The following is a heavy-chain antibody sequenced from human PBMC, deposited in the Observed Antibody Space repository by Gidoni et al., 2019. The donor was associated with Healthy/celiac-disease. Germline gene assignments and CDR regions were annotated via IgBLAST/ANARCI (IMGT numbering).Heavy chain of an antibody. D-gene: IGHD2-2*01. CDR1: GYSFTGYA. J-gene: IGHJ4*02. Sequence: QVQLVQSGAEVKKPGASVKVSCKASGYSFTGYAVHWVRQAPGHRLEWMGWITAGNGNTKYSQKFQGRVTITGDTSASTVYMELSSLRSEDTAVYYCAREMVIVPAAAFDYWGQGTLVTVSS. V-gene: IGHV1-3*01. CDR2: ITAGNGNT. CDR3: AREMVIVPAAAFDY.